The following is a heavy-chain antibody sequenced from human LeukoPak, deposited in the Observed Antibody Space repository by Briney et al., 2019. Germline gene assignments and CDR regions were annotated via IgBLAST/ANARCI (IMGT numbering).Heavy chain of an antibody. J-gene: IGHJ6*03. CDR1: GHTFTGYY. D-gene: IGHD3-3*01. CDR3: ARDPYDFWSGESRGYYYYYMDV. Sequence: ASVKVSCKAPGHTFTGYYMHWVRQAPGQGLEWMGWINPNSGGTNYAQKFQGRVTMTRDTSISTAYMELSRLRSDDTAVYYCARDPYDFWSGESRGYYYYYMDVWAKGPRSPSP. CDR2: INPNSGGT. V-gene: IGHV1-2*02.